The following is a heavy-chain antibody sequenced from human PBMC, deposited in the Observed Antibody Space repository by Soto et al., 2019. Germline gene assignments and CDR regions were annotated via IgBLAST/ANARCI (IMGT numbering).Heavy chain of an antibody. CDR1: GFPFSSYV. D-gene: IGHD4-4*01. CDR2: ITGGGSNT. V-gene: IGHV3-23*01. Sequence: EVQLLESGGGLVQRGGSLRLSCAASGFPFSSYVMSWVRQAPGKGLEWVSGITGGGSNTFYADSVKGRFTISRDNSKNTLFLQMNSLGAADTAVYYCAKDSNKYSSSLRGRYFDYWGQGIGVTASS. CDR3: AKDSNKYSSSLRGRYFDY. J-gene: IGHJ4*02.